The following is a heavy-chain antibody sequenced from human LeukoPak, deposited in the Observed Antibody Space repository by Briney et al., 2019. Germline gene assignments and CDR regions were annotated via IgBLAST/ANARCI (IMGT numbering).Heavy chain of an antibody. V-gene: IGHV3-21*01. D-gene: IGHD3-10*01. Sequence: PGGSLRLSCAASGFTFSSYSMNWVRQAPGKGLEWVSSISSSSSYIYYADSVKGRFTISRDNAKNSLYLQMNSLRAEDTAVYYCARDLVRDYYYYYYMDVWGKGTTVTISS. CDR3: ARDLVRDYYYYYYMDV. J-gene: IGHJ6*03. CDR1: GFTFSSYS. CDR2: ISSSSSYI.